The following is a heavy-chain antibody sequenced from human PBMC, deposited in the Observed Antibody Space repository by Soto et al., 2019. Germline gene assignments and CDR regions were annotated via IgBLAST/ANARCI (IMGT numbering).Heavy chain of an antibody. CDR3: ARCSYGFYYYGMDV. CDR1: GGSISSGDYY. Sequence: TLSLTCTVSGGSISSGDYYGSWIRQPPGKGLEWIGYIYYSGSTYYNPSLKSRVTISVDTSKNQFSLKLSSVTAADTAVYYCARCSYGFYYYGMDVWGQGTTVTVSS. J-gene: IGHJ6*02. D-gene: IGHD5-18*01. CDR2: IYYSGST. V-gene: IGHV4-30-4*01.